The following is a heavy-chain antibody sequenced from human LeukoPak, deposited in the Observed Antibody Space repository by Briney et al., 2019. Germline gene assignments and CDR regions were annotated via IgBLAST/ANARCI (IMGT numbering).Heavy chain of an antibody. CDR1: GFTFDDYD. CDR2: ISWNSGSI. J-gene: IGHJ4*02. Sequence: QTGGSLRLSCAASGFTFDDYDMHWVRQAPGKGLEWVSGISWNSGSIGYADSVKGRFTISRDNAKNSLYLQMNSLRAEDTALYYCAKDHGDYVYFDYWGQGTLVTVSS. CDR3: AKDHGDYVYFDY. D-gene: IGHD4-17*01. V-gene: IGHV3-9*01.